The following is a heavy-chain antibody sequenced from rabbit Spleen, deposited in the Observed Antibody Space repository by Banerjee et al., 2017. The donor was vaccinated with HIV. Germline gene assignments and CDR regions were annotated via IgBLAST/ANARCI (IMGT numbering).Heavy chain of an antibody. D-gene: IGHD8-1*01. V-gene: IGHV1S40*01. Sequence: QSLEESGGDLVKPGASLTLTCTASGVSFSSSSYMCWVRQAPGKGLEWISCIAGSSSGFTYFASWAKGRFTVSKTSSTTVTLHMTSLTAADTATYFCARDSGSSFSSYGMDLWGPGTLVTVS. CDR2: IAGSSSGFT. CDR3: ARDSGSSFSSYGMDL. J-gene: IGHJ6*01. CDR1: GVSFSSSSY.